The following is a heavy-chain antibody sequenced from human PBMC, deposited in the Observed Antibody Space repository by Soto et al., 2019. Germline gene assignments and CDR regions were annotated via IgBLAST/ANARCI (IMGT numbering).Heavy chain of an antibody. Sequence: SVKVSCKASVGTFISYAISWVRQAPRQGLEWVGGIIPILCTANYAQKFHGRVTITADESTSTAYMELSSLRSEDTAVYYCARGRAPYYYDSSGYYSLLNGMDVWGQGTTVTVSS. D-gene: IGHD3-22*01. CDR3: ARGRAPYYYDSSGYYSLLNGMDV. J-gene: IGHJ6*02. CDR2: IIPILCTA. V-gene: IGHV1-69*13. CDR1: VGTFISYA.